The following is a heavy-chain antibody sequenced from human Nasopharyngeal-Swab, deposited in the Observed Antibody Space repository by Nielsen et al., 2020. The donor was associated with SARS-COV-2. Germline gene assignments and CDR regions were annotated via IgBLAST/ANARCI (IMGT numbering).Heavy chain of an antibody. J-gene: IGHJ5*02. CDR2: IYYSGST. CDR3: ARALDYVWGSYRHNWFDP. V-gene: IGHV4-39*01. CDR1: GGSISSSSYY. Sequence: GSLRLSCTVSGGSISSSSYYWGWIRQPPGKGLEWIGSIYYSGSTYYNPSLKSRVTISVDTSKNQFSLKLSSVTAADTAVYYCARALDYVWGSYRHNWFDPWGQGTLVTVSS. D-gene: IGHD3-16*02.